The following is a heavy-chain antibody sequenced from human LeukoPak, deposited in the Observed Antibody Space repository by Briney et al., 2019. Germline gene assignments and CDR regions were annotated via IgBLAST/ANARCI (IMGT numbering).Heavy chain of an antibody. CDR3: ARVGEDMVVVGAARGAAFDI. Sequence: ASVNVSCKASGYTFTSYGISWVRQAPGQGLEWMGWISAYNDHTNYAQNLQGRVTMTTDTSTSTAYMDLRSLRSDDTAVYYCARVGEDMVVVGAARGAAFDIWGQGTVVTVSS. CDR2: ISAYNDHT. J-gene: IGHJ3*02. CDR1: GYTFTSYG. D-gene: IGHD2-2*01. V-gene: IGHV1-18*01.